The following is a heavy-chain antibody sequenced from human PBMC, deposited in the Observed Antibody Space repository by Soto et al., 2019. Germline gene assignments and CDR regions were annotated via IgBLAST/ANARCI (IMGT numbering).Heavy chain of an antibody. CDR1: GFTFNNYA. V-gene: IGHV3-23*01. CDR3: AKKYHYDSGTYLYHFDY. D-gene: IGHD3-10*01. CDR2: VGWSGSST. J-gene: IGHJ4*02. Sequence: EVQLLESGGGLVQPGGSLRLSCAASGFTFNNYAMSWVRRAPGKGLEWVSTVGWSGSSTYYADSVKGRFTISRDNSKNTLYLPMSCLLAEDTAVYYCAKKYHYDSGTYLYHFDYWGQGTLVIVSS.